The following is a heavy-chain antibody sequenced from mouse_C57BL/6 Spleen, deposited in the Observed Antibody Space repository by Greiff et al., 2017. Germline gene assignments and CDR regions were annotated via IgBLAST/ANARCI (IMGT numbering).Heavy chain of an antibody. Sequence: ESGPGLVKPSQSLSLTCSVTGYSITSGYYWNWIRQFPGNKLEWMGYISYDGSNNYNPSLKNRISITRDTSKNQFFLKLNSVTTEDTATYYCARESTVAEGWDFDVWGTGTTVTVSS. D-gene: IGHD1-1*01. CDR2: ISYDGSN. CDR1: GYSITSGYY. J-gene: IGHJ1*03. CDR3: ARESTVAEGWDFDV. V-gene: IGHV3-6*01.